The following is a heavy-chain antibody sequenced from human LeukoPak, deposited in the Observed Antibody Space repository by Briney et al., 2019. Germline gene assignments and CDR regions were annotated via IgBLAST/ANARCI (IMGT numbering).Heavy chain of an antibody. V-gene: IGHV1-3*01. J-gene: IGHJ4*02. Sequence: AASVKVSCKASGYTFTSYGISWVRQAPGQRLEWMGWINAGNGNTKYSQKFQGRVTITRDTAASTAYMELSSLRSEDTAVYYCARAGYNWNPRVYFDYWGQGTLVTVSS. D-gene: IGHD1-20*01. CDR3: ARAGYNWNPRVYFDY. CDR2: INAGNGNT. CDR1: GYTFTSYG.